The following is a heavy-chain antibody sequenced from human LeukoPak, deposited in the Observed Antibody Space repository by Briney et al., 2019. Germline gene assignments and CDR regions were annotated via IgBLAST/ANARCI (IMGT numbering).Heavy chain of an antibody. D-gene: IGHD5-18*01. V-gene: IGHV4-4*07. Sequence: SETLSLTCTVSGGSISSYYWTWIRQPAGKGLEWIGRMYTSGSTNYNPSLKSRVAISVDTSKNQFSLKLSSVTAADTAVYYCARDVGRYTYGYRPTEVYWYFDLWGRGTLVTVSS. CDR1: GGSISSYY. CDR3: ARDVGRYTYGYRPTEVYWYFDL. J-gene: IGHJ2*01. CDR2: MYTSGST.